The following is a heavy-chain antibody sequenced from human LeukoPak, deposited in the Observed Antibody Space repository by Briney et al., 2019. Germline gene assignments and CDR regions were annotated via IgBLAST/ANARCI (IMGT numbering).Heavy chain of an antibody. V-gene: IGHV4-59*08. Sequence: TSETLSLTCTVSGGSISSYYWSWIRQPPGKGLEWIGYIYYSGSTNHNPSLKSRVTISVDTSKNQFSLRLSSVTAADTAIYYCARRTSCCYPPHYWFDPWGQGTLVIVSS. D-gene: IGHD2-2*01. CDR1: GGSISSYY. J-gene: IGHJ5*02. CDR3: ARRTSCCYPPHYWFDP. CDR2: IYYSGST.